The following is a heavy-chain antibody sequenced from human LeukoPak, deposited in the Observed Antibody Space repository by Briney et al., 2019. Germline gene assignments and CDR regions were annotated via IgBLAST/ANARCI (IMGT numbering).Heavy chain of an antibody. Sequence: GGSLRLSCAASGFTFSNYWMNWVRQAAGKGLEWVANIKQNRSEKYYVDSVKGRFTISRDNAKNSLYLQMNSLRAEDTAVYYCARGTYNDFWSGYPMDYWGQGTLVTVSS. V-gene: IGHV3-7*01. J-gene: IGHJ4*02. CDR1: GFTFSNYW. CDR3: ARGTYNDFWSGYPMDY. D-gene: IGHD3-3*01. CDR2: IKQNRSEK.